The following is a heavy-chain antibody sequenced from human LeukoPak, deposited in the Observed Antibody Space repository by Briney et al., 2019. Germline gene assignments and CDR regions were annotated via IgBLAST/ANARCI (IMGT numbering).Heavy chain of an antibody. D-gene: IGHD5-12*01. CDR1: GFTFKNYG. V-gene: IGHV1-18*04. J-gene: IGHJ4*02. Sequence: ASVKVSCKASGFTFKNYGFSWVRQAPGQGLQWMGWISADNGNTKYAQNLQGRVIMTTDRSTGTAYVELTSLRSDDTAVYYCARDRRGHSAYDGEGFDYWGQGTLVTVSS. CDR2: ISADNGNT. CDR3: ARDRRGHSAYDGEGFDY.